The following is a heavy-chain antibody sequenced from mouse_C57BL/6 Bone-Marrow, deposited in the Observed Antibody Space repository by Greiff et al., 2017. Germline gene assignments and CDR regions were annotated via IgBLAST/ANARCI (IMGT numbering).Heavy chain of an antibody. CDR2: INPNYGTT. J-gene: IGHJ4*01. Sequence: VQLQQSGPELVKPGASVKISCKASGYSFTDYNMNWVKQSNGKSLEWIGVINPNYGTTRYNQKFKGKSTLTVDPSSSTSYMQLNSLTSEDSAVYYCARSYDYDYAMDYWGQGTSVTVSS. CDR3: ARSYDYDYAMDY. V-gene: IGHV1-39*01. CDR1: GYSFTDYN. D-gene: IGHD2-4*01.